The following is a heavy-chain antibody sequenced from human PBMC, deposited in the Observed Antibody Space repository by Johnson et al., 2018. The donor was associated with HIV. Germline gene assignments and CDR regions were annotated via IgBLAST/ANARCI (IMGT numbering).Heavy chain of an antibody. D-gene: IGHD1-26*01. V-gene: IGHV3-48*04. J-gene: IGHJ3*01. Sequence: VQLVESGGGVVQPGGSLRLSCAASGFTFSSYGMHWVRQAPGKGLEWVSYISSSGSTTYYTDSLKGRFTVSRDNAKNSLSLQMNSLIAEDTAIYYCAREGSGSYQSWGQGTMVTVSS. CDR1: GFTFSSYG. CDR3: AREGSGSYQS. CDR2: ISSSGSTT.